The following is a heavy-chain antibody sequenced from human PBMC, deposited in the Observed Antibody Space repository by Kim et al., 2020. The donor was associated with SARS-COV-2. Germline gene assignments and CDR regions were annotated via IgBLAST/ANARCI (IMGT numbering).Heavy chain of an antibody. D-gene: IGHD1-26*01. CDR3: ARHKGNLRVGATRYDAFDV. V-gene: IGHV4-39*01. J-gene: IGHJ3*01. Sequence: SETLSLTCTVSGGSINSTSYYWGWIRQPPGKGLEWIGSIYYSGSTYYNPSLKSRVTISVDTSKNQFSLKLNSVTAADTAVYYCARHKGNLRVGATRYDAFDVWGQGPMVTVSS. CDR2: IYYSGST. CDR1: GGSINSTSYY.